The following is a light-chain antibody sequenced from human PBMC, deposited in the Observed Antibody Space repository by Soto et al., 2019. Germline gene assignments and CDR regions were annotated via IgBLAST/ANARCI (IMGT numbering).Light chain of an antibody. CDR2: DAS. Sequence: ESVLTQSPATLSLSPGERATLSCRASPSVSNSLAWYQHKPGQAPRLLIYDASNRATGVPTRFSGSGSGTDFTLSISRLEPEDFAVYWCQHYGNSPTFGQGTKVQIK. J-gene: IGKJ1*01. V-gene: IGKV3-11*01. CDR3: QHYGNSPT. CDR1: PSVSNS.